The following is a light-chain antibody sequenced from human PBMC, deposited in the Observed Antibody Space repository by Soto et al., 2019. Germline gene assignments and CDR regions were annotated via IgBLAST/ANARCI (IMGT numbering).Light chain of an antibody. CDR2: EVS. J-gene: IGLJ1*01. V-gene: IGLV2-14*01. CDR1: SRDVGGYNC. CDR3: SSYTSSSTYV. Sequence: QPARAEPASVSASPGQSITISCTGTSRDVGGYNCVSWYQQHPGKAPKLMIYEVSNRPSGVSNRFSGSKSGNTASLTISGLQAEEEADYYCSSYTSSSTYVFGTGTKVTVL.